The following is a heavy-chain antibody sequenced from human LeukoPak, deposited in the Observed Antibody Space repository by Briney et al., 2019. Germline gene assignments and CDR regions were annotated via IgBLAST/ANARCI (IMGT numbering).Heavy chain of an antibody. Sequence: GGSLRLSCAGSGLTLNNYAIHWVRQAPGKGLEWVAYISSGDARMDHAESVKGRFTISRDNAKNSLSLQMNSLRAEDTAVYYCARPSVYGFDAFDMWGQGTMVIVSA. CDR2: ISSGDARM. J-gene: IGHJ3*02. CDR3: ARPSVYGFDAFDM. CDR1: GLTLNNYA. V-gene: IGHV3-48*03. D-gene: IGHD5/OR15-5a*01.